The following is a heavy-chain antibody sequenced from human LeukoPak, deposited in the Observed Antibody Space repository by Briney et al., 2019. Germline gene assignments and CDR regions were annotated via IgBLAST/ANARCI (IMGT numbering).Heavy chain of an antibody. CDR2: INPNSGAP. D-gene: IGHD6-6*01. CDR3: ARGRSTGRPPYDY. J-gene: IGHJ4*02. Sequence: ASLKVSCKASGYTFTGYSLHWVRQAPGQGLECMGWINPNSGAPKYAQKFQGRVTMTRDTSINTAYMELTSLISDDTALYYCARGRSTGRPPYDYWGQGTLVTVSS. CDR1: GYTFTGYS. V-gene: IGHV1-2*02.